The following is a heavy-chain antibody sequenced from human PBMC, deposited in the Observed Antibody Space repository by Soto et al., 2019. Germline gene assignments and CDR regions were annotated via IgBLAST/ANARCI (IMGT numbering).Heavy chain of an antibody. Sequence: XSGKVSCKASGYTFTSYGVSWLRQAPGQGLEWMGWISAYNGNTNYAQKLQGRVTMTTDTSTSTAYMELRSLRSDDTAVYYCARDTPCTNGVCYTNISPDYYYYGMDVWGQGTTVTVSS. CDR3: ARDTPCTNGVCYTNISPDYYYYGMDV. V-gene: IGHV1-18*01. J-gene: IGHJ6*02. D-gene: IGHD2-8*01. CDR1: GYTFTSYG. CDR2: ISAYNGNT.